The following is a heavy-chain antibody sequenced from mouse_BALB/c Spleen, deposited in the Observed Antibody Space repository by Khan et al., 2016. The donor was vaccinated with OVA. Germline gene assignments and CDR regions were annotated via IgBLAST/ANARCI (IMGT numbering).Heavy chain of an antibody. D-gene: IGHD2-14*01. CDR1: GFSLSSYN. J-gene: IGHJ4*01. CDR2: IWGGGGT. CDR3: ARACYRYEGYEAMDY. V-gene: IGHV2-6-4*01. Sequence: VQLQESGPGLVAPSQSLSITCTVSGFSLSSYNIHWVRQPPGKGLEWLGMIWGGGGTVYYSTLKIRLSISKDNSKSQVYIKMNSLQTDDTAMDYCARACYRYEGYEAMDYWGQGTSVTVSS.